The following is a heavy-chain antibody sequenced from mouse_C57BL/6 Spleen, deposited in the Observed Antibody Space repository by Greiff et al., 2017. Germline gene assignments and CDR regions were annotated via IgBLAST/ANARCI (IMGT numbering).Heavy chain of an antibody. Sequence: LVESGPELVKPGASVKISCKASGYAFSSSWMNWVKQRPGKGLEWIGRIYPGDGDTNYTGKFKGKATLTADKSSITAYMRLSSLTSEDSAVYFCAKLGTVVPFVDLVQGTTLTVSS. CDR2: IYPGDGDT. J-gene: IGHJ2*01. CDR1: GYAFSSSW. V-gene: IGHV1-82*01. CDR3: AKLGTVVPFVD. D-gene: IGHD1-1*01.